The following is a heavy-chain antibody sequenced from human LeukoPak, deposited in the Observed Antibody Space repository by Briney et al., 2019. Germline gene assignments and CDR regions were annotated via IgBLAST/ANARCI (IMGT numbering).Heavy chain of an antibody. J-gene: IGHJ6*02. V-gene: IGHV3-7*01. CDR2: IKQDGSEK. CDR1: RFTLSTYW. CDR3: ARDRWELLSNSYHYCGLDV. Sequence: PGGSLRLSCAASRFTLSTYWMSWVRQAPGKGLEWVAHIKQDGSEKCYVDSVKGRFTISRDNAKNSLYLQMNSLRAEDTAVYYCARDRWELLSNSYHYCGLDVWGQGTTVTVSS. D-gene: IGHD2-15*01.